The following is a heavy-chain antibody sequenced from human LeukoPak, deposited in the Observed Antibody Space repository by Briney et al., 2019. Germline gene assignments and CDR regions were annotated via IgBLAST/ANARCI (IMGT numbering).Heavy chain of an antibody. Sequence: SETLSLTCAVSGYSISSGYYWGWIRQPPGKGLEWIGSIYHSGSTYHNPSLKSRVTISVDTSKNQFSLKLSSVTAADTAVYYCARRGVVTGPDYWGQGTLVTVSS. CDR1: GYSISSGYY. D-gene: IGHD4-23*01. J-gene: IGHJ4*02. V-gene: IGHV4-38-2*01. CDR3: ARRGVVTGPDY. CDR2: IYHSGST.